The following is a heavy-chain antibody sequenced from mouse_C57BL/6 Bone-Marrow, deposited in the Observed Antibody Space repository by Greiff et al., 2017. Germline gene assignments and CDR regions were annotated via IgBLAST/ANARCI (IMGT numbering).Heavy chain of an antibody. J-gene: IGHJ3*01. CDR1: GFTFSSYA. CDR3: ARESPIYYDYYVWFAY. V-gene: IGHV5-4*01. D-gene: IGHD2-4*01. Sequence: EVQRVESGGGLVKPGGSLKLSCAASGFTFSSYAMSWVRQTPEKRLEWVATISDGGSYTYYPDNVKGRFTISRDNAKNNLYLQMSHLKSEDTAMYYCARESPIYYDYYVWFAYWGQGTLVTVSA. CDR2: ISDGGSYT.